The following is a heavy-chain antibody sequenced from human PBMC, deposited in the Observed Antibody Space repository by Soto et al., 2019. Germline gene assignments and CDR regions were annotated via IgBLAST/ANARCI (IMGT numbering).Heavy chain of an antibody. V-gene: IGHV4-61*01. D-gene: IGHD2-21*01. CDR1: GGSVNIGTYY. CDR2: IHYRGST. J-gene: IGHJ4*02. Sequence: QVQLQESGPGLVKPSETLSLTCTVPGGSVNIGTYYWRWIRQPPGKGLEWIGFIHYRGSTNYNPALKGRVTRSVDTSKYQVSQKLTSVNTADTASYYCTRGGDPYKTGHWGQGTLVTVSS. CDR3: TRGGDPYKTGH.